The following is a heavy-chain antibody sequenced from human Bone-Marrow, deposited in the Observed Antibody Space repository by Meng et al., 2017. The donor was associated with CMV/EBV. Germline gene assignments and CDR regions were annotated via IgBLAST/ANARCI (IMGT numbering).Heavy chain of an antibody. Sequence: DTFGKYGFSWGRLATGQGLEWMGWISGYNGVTNYAQKFKGRVTMTIDASTSTAYLDLRSLTSADTAVYYCARDASFYYDSSGYYFAYWGQGSLVTVSS. CDR1: DTFGKYG. CDR3: ARDASFYYDSSGYYFAY. CDR2: ISGYNGVT. D-gene: IGHD3-22*01. V-gene: IGHV1-18*01. J-gene: IGHJ4*02.